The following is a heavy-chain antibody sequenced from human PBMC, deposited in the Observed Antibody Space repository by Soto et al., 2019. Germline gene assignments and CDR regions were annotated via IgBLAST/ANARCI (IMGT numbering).Heavy chain of an antibody. D-gene: IGHD2-15*01. CDR1: GFTFSNAW. Sequence: PGGSLRLSCEASGFTFSNAWMRWVRQAPGKGPEWVGRIKSKTDGGTIDYAAPVKGRFTISRDDSKNRLYLQMDSLKTEDTAIYYCTTEPDPRYRSGGTWYVFIDSPYSGMYVWGKGTTLPVSS. V-gene: IGHV3-15*01. CDR3: TTEPDPRYRSGGTWYVFIDSPYSGMYV. J-gene: IGHJ6*04. CDR2: IKSKTDGGTI.